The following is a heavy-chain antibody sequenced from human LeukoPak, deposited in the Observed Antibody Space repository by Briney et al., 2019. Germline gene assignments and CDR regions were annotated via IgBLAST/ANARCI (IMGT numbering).Heavy chain of an antibody. Sequence: PSETLSLTCTVSGGSISSYYWSWIRQPPGKGLEWIGYIYYSGSTNYNPSLKSRVTISVDTSKNQFSLKLSSVTAADTAVYYCARGRSGSYFDYWGQGTLVTVSS. V-gene: IGHV4-59*01. D-gene: IGHD1-26*01. CDR2: IYYSGST. J-gene: IGHJ4*02. CDR3: ARGRSGSYFDY. CDR1: GGSISSYY.